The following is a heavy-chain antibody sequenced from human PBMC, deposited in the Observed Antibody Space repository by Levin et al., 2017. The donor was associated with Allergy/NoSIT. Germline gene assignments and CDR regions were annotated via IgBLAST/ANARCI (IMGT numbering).Heavy chain of an antibody. CDR1: GFTFSSYG. J-gene: IGHJ6*04. V-gene: IGHV3-30*18. Sequence: AGGSLRLSCAASGFTFSSYGMHWVRQAPGKGLEWVAVISYDGSNKYYADSVKGRFTISRDNSKNTLYLQMNSLRAEDTAVYYCAKASQREGMDGWGKGTTVTVSS. CDR2: ISYDGSNK. CDR3: AKASQREGMDG. D-gene: IGHD6-25*01.